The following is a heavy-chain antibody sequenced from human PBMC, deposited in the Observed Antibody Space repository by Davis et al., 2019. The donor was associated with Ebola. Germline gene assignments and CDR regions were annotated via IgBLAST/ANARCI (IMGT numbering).Heavy chain of an antibody. CDR3: AKDRDYRNGMDV. V-gene: IGHV3-9*01. CDR2: ISWNSGSI. CDR1: GFTFDDYA. D-gene: IGHD4-11*01. Sequence: PGGSLRLSCAASGFTFDDYAMHWVRQAPGKGLEWVSGISWNSGSIGYADSVKGRFTISRDNAKNSLYLQMNSLRAEDTALYYCAKDRDYRNGMDVWGQGTTVTVSS. J-gene: IGHJ6*02.